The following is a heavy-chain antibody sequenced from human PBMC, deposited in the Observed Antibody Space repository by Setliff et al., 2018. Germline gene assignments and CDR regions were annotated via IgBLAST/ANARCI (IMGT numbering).Heavy chain of an antibody. Sequence: SETLSLTCTVSGGSVSSSSYYWGWIRQPPGKGREWIGTIYYSGTTYYSPSLKSRVTISVDTSKNQFSLKLTSVTAADTAIYYCASRRTGPGGWFDYWGQGTLVTVSS. CDR2: IYYSGTT. V-gene: IGHV4-39*01. D-gene: IGHD1-26*01. CDR3: ASRRTGPGGWFDY. J-gene: IGHJ5*01. CDR1: GGSVSSSSYY.